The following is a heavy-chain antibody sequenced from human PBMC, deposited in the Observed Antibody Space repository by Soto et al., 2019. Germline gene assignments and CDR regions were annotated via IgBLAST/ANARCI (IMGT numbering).Heavy chain of an antibody. CDR1: GFTFSSYW. J-gene: IGHJ1*01. CDR2: ISSSSSNT. V-gene: IGHV3-21*01. CDR3: ASSGNYDSSGYYYSSEYFQH. Sequence: GGSLRLSCAASGFTFSSYWMHWVRQAPGKGLVWVSCISSSSSNTYYADSVKGRFTISRDNARNSLYLQMNSLRAEDTAVYYCASSGNYDSSGYYYSSEYFQHWGQGTLVTVSS. D-gene: IGHD3-22*01.